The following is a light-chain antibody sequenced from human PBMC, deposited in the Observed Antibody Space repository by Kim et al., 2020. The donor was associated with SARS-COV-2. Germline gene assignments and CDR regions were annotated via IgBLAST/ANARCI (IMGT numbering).Light chain of an antibody. CDR3: NSRDSSGNHWV. J-gene: IGLJ3*02. CDR1: SLRSYY. CDR2: GKN. V-gene: IGLV3-19*01. Sequence: ALGQTVRLTCQGDSLRSYYASWYQKKPGQAPVLVIYGKNNRPSGIPDRFSGSSSGNTASLTITGAQAEDEADYYCNSRDSSGNHWVFGGGTQLTVL.